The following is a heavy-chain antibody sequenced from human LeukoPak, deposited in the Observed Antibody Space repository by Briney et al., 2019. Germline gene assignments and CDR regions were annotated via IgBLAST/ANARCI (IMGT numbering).Heavy chain of an antibody. J-gene: IGHJ4*02. CDR1: GFTFSSYA. CDR3: AREEAGRVVPFFDY. CDR2: ISYDGSNK. D-gene: IGHD3-10*01. Sequence: GRSLGLSCAASGFTFSSYAMHWVRQAPGKGLEWVAVISYDGSNKYYADSVKGRFTISRDNSKNTLYLQMNSLRAEDTAVYYCAREEAGRVVPFFDYWGQGTLVTVSS. V-gene: IGHV3-30-3*01.